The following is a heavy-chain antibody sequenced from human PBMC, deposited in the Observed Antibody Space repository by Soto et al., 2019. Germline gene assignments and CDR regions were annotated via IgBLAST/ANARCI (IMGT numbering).Heavy chain of an antibody. CDR2: ISSSSSYI. Sequence: GGSLRLSCAASGFTFSSYSMNWVRQAPGKGLEWVSSISSSSSYIYYADSVKGRFTISRDNAKNSLYLQMNSLRAEDTAVYYCAGRDGSSSYYSSYMDFWGKGTPVTVSS. J-gene: IGHJ6*03. V-gene: IGHV3-21*01. CDR1: GFTFSSYS. CDR3: AGRDGSSSYYSSYMDF. D-gene: IGHD6-6*01.